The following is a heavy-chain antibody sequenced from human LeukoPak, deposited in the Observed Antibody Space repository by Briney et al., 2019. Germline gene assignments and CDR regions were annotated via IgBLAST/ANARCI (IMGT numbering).Heavy chain of an antibody. CDR3: ARDLYDSGFDY. D-gene: IGHD3-22*01. Sequence: GGSLRLSCAASGFSFSDNSMTWVRQAPGKGLEWVSSISPSSSYIFYSDSLKGRFTISRDNAKNSLYLQMNSLRAEDTAVYYCARDLYDSGFDYWGQGTLVTVSS. CDR2: ISPSSSYI. J-gene: IGHJ4*02. CDR1: GFSFSDNS. V-gene: IGHV3-21*04.